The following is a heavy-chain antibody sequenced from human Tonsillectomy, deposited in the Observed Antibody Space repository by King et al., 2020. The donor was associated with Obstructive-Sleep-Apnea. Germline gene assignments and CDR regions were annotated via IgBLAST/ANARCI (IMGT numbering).Heavy chain of an antibody. J-gene: IGHJ4*02. CDR1: GFTFDDYA. CDR2: ISWDSGSI. Sequence: VQLVESGGGLVQPGRSLRLSCAASGFTFDDYAMHWVRQAPGKGLEWVSGISWDSGSIVYADSVKGRFSISRDHAKNSLYLQMNSLWAEDTALYYCARVPITTMVRGAADYWGQGTLVTVSS. V-gene: IGHV3-9*01. CDR3: ARVPITTMVRGAADY. D-gene: IGHD3-10*01.